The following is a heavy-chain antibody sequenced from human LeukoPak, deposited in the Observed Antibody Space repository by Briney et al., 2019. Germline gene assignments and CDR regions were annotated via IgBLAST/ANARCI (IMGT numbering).Heavy chain of an antibody. CDR2: INPNSGGT. CDR1: GYTFTGYY. CDR3: ARDGLGEATRY. Sequence: ASVKVSCKASGYTFTGYYMHWVRQAPGQGLEWMGWINPNSGGTNYARKFQGRVTMTRDTSISTAYMELSRLRSDDTAVYYCARDGLGEATRYWGQGTLVTVSS. J-gene: IGHJ4*02. V-gene: IGHV1-2*02.